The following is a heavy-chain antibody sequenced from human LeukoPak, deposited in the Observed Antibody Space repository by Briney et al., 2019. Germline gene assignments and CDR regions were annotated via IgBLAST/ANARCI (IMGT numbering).Heavy chain of an antibody. CDR3: AREPYSSSSLSYYYYIDV. Sequence: SETLSLTCAVYGGSFSGYYWRWIRQPPGEGLEWIGEINHSGSTYYNPFLKSRVTISVDTSKNQFSLTLSSVTAADTAVYYCAREPYSSSSLSYYYYIDVWGKGTTVTVSS. D-gene: IGHD6-6*01. CDR1: GGSFSGYY. CDR2: INHSGST. J-gene: IGHJ6*03. V-gene: IGHV4-34*01.